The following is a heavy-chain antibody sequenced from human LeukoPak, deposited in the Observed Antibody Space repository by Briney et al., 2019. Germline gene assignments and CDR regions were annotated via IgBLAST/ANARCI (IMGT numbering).Heavy chain of an antibody. CDR2: FDPEDGET. D-gene: IGHD3-22*01. CDR3: ATGKRITMIVVVISGADYAFDI. CDR1: GYTLTELS. J-gene: IGHJ3*02. V-gene: IGHV1-24*01. Sequence: ASVKVSCKVSGYTLTELSMHWVRQAPGKGLEWMGGFDPEDGETIYAQKFQGRVTMTEDTSTDTAYMELSSLRSEDTAVYYCATGKRITMIVVVISGADYAFDIWGQGTMVTVSS.